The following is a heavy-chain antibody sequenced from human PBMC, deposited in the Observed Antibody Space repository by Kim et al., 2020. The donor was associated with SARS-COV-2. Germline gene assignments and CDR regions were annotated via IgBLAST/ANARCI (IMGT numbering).Heavy chain of an antibody. CDR2: IKSKTDGGTT. Sequence: GGSLRLSCAASGFTFSNAWMSWVRQAPGKGLEWVGRIKSKTDGGTTDYAAPVKGRFTISRDDSKNTLYLQMNSLKTEDTAVYYCTTDPTGGCSSTSCYTGDIAVAGSLYYFDYWGQGTLVTVSS. CDR3: TTDPTGGCSSTSCYTGDIAVAGSLYYFDY. D-gene: IGHD2-2*02. V-gene: IGHV3-15*01. J-gene: IGHJ4*02. CDR1: GFTFSNAW.